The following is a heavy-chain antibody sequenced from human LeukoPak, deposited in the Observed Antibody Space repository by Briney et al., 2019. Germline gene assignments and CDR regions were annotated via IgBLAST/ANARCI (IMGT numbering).Heavy chain of an antibody. CDR2: ISYDGTNK. CDR3: ARERGNYYMDV. D-gene: IGHD6-13*01. CDR1: GFTFSSYA. V-gene: IGHV3-30*04. J-gene: IGHJ6*03. Sequence: GGSLRLSCAASGFTFSSYAMHWVRQAPGKGLEWVAVISYDGTNKYYADSVKGRFTISRDNSRNTLYLQMNNLRAEDTALYFCARERGNYYMDVWGNGTTVTVSS.